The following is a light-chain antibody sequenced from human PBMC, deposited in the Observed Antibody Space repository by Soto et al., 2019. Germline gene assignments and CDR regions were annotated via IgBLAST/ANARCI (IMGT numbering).Light chain of an antibody. J-gene: IGLJ2*01. Sequence: QLVLTQWPFASASLGASFKLTCTLSSGHSSYAIAWHQQQPEKGPRYLMKLNSDGSHSKGDGIPDRFSGSSSGAERYLTISSLQSEDEADYYCQTWGTGIRIGGGTKLTVL. CDR3: QTWGTGIR. V-gene: IGLV4-69*01. CDR2: LNSDGSH. CDR1: SGHSSYA.